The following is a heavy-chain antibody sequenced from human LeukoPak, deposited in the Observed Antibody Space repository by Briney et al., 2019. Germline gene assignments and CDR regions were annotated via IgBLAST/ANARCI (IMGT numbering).Heavy chain of an antibody. Sequence: TFGDYAMSWIRQPPGKGLEWIGYIYYSGSTYYNPSLKSRVTISVDTSKNQFSLKLSSVTAADTAVYYCARGKVGATGVGFDYWGQGTLVTVSS. CDR3: ARGKVGATGVGFDY. J-gene: IGHJ4*02. V-gene: IGHV4-30-4*08. CDR1: TFGDYA. CDR2: IYYSGST. D-gene: IGHD1-26*01.